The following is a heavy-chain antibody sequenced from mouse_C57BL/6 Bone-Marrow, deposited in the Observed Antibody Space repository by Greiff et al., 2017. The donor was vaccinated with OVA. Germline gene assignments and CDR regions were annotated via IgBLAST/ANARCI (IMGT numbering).Heavy chain of an antibody. J-gene: IGHJ1*03. V-gene: IGHV1-18*01. CDR3: ARENYDYDVRGWYCDV. D-gene: IGHD2-4*01. Sequence: VQLQQSGPELVKPGASVKIPCKASGYTFTDYNMDWVKQSHGKSLEWIGDINPNNGGTIYNQKFKGKATLTVDKSSSTAYMELRSLTSEDTAVYYGARENYDYDVRGWYCDVWGTGTTVTVSS. CDR1: GYTFTDYN. CDR2: INPNNGGT.